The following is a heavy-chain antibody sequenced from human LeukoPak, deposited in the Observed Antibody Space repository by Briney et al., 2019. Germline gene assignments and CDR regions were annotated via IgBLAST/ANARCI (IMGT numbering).Heavy chain of an antibody. CDR2: ISSSSSTI. CDR1: GFTFSSYS. D-gene: IGHD3-16*01. J-gene: IGHJ4*02. CDR3: ARDIGFGDY. V-gene: IGHV3-48*01. Sequence: GGSLRLSCAASGFTFSSYSMNWVRQAPGKGLEWVSYISSSSSTIYYADSVKGRFTISRDNAKNSLYLQMNSLRAEDTAVYYCARDIGFGDYWGQGVLVTVSS.